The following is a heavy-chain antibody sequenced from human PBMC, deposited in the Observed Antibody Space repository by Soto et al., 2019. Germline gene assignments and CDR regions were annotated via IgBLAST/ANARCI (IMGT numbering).Heavy chain of an antibody. CDR1: GFTVTSST. CDR3: AADWHYGSGSYYAYFYGMDA. J-gene: IGHJ6*01. CDR2: IVVNSGNT. V-gene: IGHV1-58*02. Sequence: QMQLVQSGPEVKKPGTSVKVSCKASGFTVTSSTMQWVRQARGQRLEWIGWIVVNSGNTNYAQNFQERVTMTTDKSTSTAYVELRILTSEDTAVYYCAADWHYGSGSYYAYFYGMDAWGQGTTVIVSS. D-gene: IGHD3-10*01.